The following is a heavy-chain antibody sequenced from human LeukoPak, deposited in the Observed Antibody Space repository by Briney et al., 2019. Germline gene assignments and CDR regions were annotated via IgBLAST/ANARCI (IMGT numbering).Heavy chain of an antibody. D-gene: IGHD4-4*01. J-gene: IGHJ4*02. V-gene: IGHV3-23*01. CDR1: GFIFTTYA. CDR2: ISRTGGST. CDR3: AKARTTSGSY. Sequence: GGSLRLSCAASGFIFTTYAMSWVRQAPGKGLEWVSAISRTGGSTYYADSVKGRFTISRDNSKNTLYLQMNSLRAEDTAVYYCAKARTTSGSYWGQGTLVTVSS.